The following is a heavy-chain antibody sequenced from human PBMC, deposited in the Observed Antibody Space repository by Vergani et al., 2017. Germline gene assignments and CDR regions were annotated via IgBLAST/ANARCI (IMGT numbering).Heavy chain of an antibody. D-gene: IGHD3-3*01. J-gene: IGHJ5*02. CDR1: GYSITNYW. Sequence: EVQLVQSGAEVKKPGESVKISCQGSGYSITNYWIAWLRQRPGKGLEWMGIIYAGDSDVRYSPSFQGQVTMSVDKSLSTAYLQWSSLKASDTATYYCAKTHDXSSLYSSYNWFDPWGQGTQVTVSS. CDR2: IYAGDSDV. CDR3: AKTHDXSSLYSSYNWFDP. V-gene: IGHV5-51*03.